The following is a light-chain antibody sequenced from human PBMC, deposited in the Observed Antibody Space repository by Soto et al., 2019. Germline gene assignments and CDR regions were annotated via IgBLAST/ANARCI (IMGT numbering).Light chain of an antibody. J-gene: IGLJ1*01. V-gene: IGLV2-11*01. CDR3: CSYAGSSTPYV. CDR1: SNDVGRFDY. Sequence: QSALTQPRSVSGSPGQSVTISCTGTSNDVGRFDYVSWYQQHTGKAPKVIIYDVNERPSGVPNRFSGSKSGNTASLTISGLQADDEADYYCCSYAGSSTPYVFGTGTKVTVL. CDR2: DVN.